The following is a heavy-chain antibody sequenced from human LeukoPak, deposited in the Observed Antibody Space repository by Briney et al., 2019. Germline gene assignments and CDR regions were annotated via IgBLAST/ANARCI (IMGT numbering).Heavy chain of an antibody. J-gene: IGHJ5*02. V-gene: IGHV1-2*02. CDR2: INPNSGGT. CDR1: GYTFTGYY. D-gene: IGHD2-2*01. Sequence: GASVKVSCKASGYTFTGYYMHWVRQAPGQGLEWMGWINPNSGGTNYAQKFQGRVTMTRDTSISTAYMELSRLRSDDTAVYYCARIGGCSSTSCYVGDWFDPWGQGTLVTVSS. CDR3: ARIGGCSSTSCYVGDWFDP.